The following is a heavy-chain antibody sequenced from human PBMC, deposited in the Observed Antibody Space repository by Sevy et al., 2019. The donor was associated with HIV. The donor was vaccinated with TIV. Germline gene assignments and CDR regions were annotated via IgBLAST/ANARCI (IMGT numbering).Heavy chain of an antibody. V-gene: IGHV3-23*01. CDR2: ISGGGGGT. J-gene: IGHJ4*02. CDR3: AKDLDPDWELLVYDS. Sequence: GGSLRLSCAASGFTFNNYAMSWVRQAPGKGLEGKGLEWVSTISGGGGGTYYADSVRGRFTISRDNSKNTLYLQMNSLRAGDTAVYFCAKDLDPDWELLVYDSWGQGTLVTVSS. CDR1: GFTFNNYA. D-gene: IGHD1-26*01.